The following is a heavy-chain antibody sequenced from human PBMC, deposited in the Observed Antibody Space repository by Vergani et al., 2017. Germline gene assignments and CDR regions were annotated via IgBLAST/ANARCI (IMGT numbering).Heavy chain of an antibody. J-gene: IGHJ4*02. CDR3: AKDETAAAGSFDY. D-gene: IGHD6-13*01. CDR2: ISWNSGSI. CDR1: GFTFSSYA. V-gene: IGHV3-9*01. Sequence: VQLVESGGGVVQPGRSLRLSCAASGFTFSSYAMHWVRQAPGKGLEWVSGISWNSGSIGYADSMKGRFTISRDNAKNSLYLQMNSLRAEDTALYYCAKDETAAAGSFDYWGQGTLVTVSS.